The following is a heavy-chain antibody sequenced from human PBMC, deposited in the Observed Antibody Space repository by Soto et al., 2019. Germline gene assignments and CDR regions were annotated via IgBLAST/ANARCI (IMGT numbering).Heavy chain of an antibody. V-gene: IGHV1-69*01. Sequence: QVQLVQSGAEVKKPGSSVKVSCKASGGTFSSYAISWVRQAPGQGLEWMGGIIPIFGTANYAQKFQGRVTITADESTSTAYMELSSLRSEDTAVYYCARSPPGYCTNGVCFSFDIWGQGTMVTVSS. CDR3: ARSPPGYCTNGVCFSFDI. J-gene: IGHJ3*02. CDR1: GGTFSSYA. D-gene: IGHD2-8*01. CDR2: IIPIFGTA.